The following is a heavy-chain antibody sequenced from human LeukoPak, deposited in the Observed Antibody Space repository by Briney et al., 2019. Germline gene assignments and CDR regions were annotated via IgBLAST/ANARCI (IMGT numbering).Heavy chain of an antibody. J-gene: IGHJ6*03. CDR3: ARTLYSSSSEYYYYMDV. V-gene: IGHV4-59*01. Sequence: SETLSLTCTVSGGSISSYYWSWIRQPPGKGLEWIGYIYYSGSTNYNPSLKSRVTISVDTSKNQFSLKLSSVTAADTAVYYCARTLYSSSSEYYYYMDVWGKGTTVTVSS. CDR1: GGSISSYY. CDR2: IYYSGST. D-gene: IGHD6-6*01.